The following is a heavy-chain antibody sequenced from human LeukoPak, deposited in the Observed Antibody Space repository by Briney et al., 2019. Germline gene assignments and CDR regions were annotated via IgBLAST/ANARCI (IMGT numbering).Heavy chain of an antibody. CDR3: ARTLTVYAPVDRGYDMDV. V-gene: IGHV3-30*04. J-gene: IGHJ6*02. CDR2: ISYDGSNK. Sequence: GGSLRLSCAASGFTFSSYAMHWVRQAPGKGLEWVAVISYDGSNKYYADSVKGRFTISRDNSKNTLYLQMNSLRAEDTAVYYCARTLTVYAPVDRGYDMDVWGQGTTVTVSS. D-gene: IGHD2-8*01. CDR1: GFTFSSYA.